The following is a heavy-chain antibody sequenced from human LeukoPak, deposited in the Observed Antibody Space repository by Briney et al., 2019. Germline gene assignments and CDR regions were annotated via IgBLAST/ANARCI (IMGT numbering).Heavy chain of an antibody. V-gene: IGHV4-4*07. J-gene: IGHJ4*02. CDR3: ARGHYDSAY. CDR2: INTSGNT. Sequence: SETLSLTCTVSGGSLSSFYWSWIRQPAGKGLEWIGRINTSGNTNYNPSLKSRVAMSVDTSKNQFSLILSSVTAADTAVYYCARGHYDSAYWGQGTLVTVSS. D-gene: IGHD5-12*01. CDR1: GGSLSSFY.